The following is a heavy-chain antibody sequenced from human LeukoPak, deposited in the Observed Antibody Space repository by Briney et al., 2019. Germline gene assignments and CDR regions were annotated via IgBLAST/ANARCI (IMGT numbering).Heavy chain of an antibody. CDR1: GFTFSSYS. Sequence: GGSLRLSCAASGFTFSSYSMNWVRQAPGKGLEWVSSISSSSSYIYYADSEKGRFTISRDNAKNSLYLQMNSLRAEDTAVYYCARDDRSVLGAFDIWGQGTMVTVSS. CDR3: ARDDRSVLGAFDI. J-gene: IGHJ3*02. D-gene: IGHD5/OR15-5a*01. V-gene: IGHV3-21*01. CDR2: ISSSSSYI.